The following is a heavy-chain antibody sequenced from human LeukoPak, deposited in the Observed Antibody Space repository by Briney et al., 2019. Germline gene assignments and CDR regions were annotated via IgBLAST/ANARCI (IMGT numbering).Heavy chain of an antibody. D-gene: IGHD3/OR15-3a*01. CDR2: IYYSGST. V-gene: IGHV4-39*01. CDR1: GGSISSSSYY. Sequence: PSETLSLTCTVSGGSISSSSYYWGWIRQPPGKGLEWIGSIYYSGSTYYNPSLESRVTISVDTSKNQFSLKLSSVTAADTAVYYCASPSDTVSYDLPYFDYWGQGTLVTVSS. CDR3: ASPSDTVSYDLPYFDY. J-gene: IGHJ4*02.